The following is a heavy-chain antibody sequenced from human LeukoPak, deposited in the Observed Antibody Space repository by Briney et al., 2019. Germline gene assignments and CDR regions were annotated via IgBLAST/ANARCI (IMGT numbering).Heavy chain of an antibody. CDR3: GSPEVAETTSGIFDY. J-gene: IGHJ4*02. CDR2: ILTTGST. CDR1: GASINSYP. D-gene: IGHD6-19*01. Sequence: SETLSLTCTVSGASINSYPWSWIRQPAGKGLEWVGRILTTGSTNYSPSLKSRVTMSVDTSKNQFSLKLTSVTAADTAVYYCGSPEVAETTSGIFDYWGQGTPVTVSS. V-gene: IGHV4-4*07.